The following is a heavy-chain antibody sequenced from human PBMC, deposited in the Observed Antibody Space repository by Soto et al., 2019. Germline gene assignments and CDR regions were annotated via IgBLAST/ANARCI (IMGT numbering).Heavy chain of an antibody. Sequence: SETLSLTCTVSGGSISSYYWSWIRQPPGKGLEWIGYIYYSGSTNYNPSLKSRVTISVDTSKNQFSLKLSSVTAADTAVYYCARHNMVRRFLDYWGQGTLVTVSS. CDR3: ARHNMVRRFLDY. J-gene: IGHJ4*02. D-gene: IGHD3-10*01. CDR2: IYYSGST. V-gene: IGHV4-59*08. CDR1: GGSISSYY.